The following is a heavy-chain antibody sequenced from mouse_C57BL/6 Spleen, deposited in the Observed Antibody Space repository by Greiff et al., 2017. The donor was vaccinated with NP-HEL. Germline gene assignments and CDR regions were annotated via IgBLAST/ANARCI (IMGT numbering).Heavy chain of an antibody. CDR2: IDPENGDT. CDR1: GFNIKDDY. CDR3: TIGVVADFDY. D-gene: IGHD1-1*01. V-gene: IGHV14-4*01. Sequence: EFQLQQSGAELVRPGASVKLSCTASGFNIKDDYMHWVKQRPEQGLEWIGWIDPENGDTEYASKFQGKATITADTSSNTAYLQLSSLTSEDTAVYYCTIGVVADFDYWGQGTTLTVSS. J-gene: IGHJ2*01.